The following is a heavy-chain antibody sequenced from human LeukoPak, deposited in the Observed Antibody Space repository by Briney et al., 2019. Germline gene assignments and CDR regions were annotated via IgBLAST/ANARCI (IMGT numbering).Heavy chain of an antibody. Sequence: SETLSLTCTVSGGSISSYYWSWIRQPPGKGLEWIGYIYYSGSTNYNPSLKSRVTISVDTSKNQFSLKLSSVTAADTAVYYCARETVTWFDPWGQGTLVTVSS. J-gene: IGHJ5*02. CDR2: IYYSGST. V-gene: IGHV4-59*01. CDR3: ARETVTWFDP. CDR1: GGSISSYY. D-gene: IGHD4-11*01.